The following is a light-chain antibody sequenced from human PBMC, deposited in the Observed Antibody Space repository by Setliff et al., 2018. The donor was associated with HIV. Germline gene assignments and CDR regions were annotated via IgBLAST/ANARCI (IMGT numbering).Light chain of an antibody. J-gene: IGLJ1*01. Sequence: QSVLTQPASVSGSPGQSITVSCTGTSSDVGKFNLVSWYQQHPGKAPKLIIYEDTKTSSGISNRFSGPKSGNTASLTISGLQPEDEADYYCCSYAGSDTFDVFGTGTK. CDR2: EDT. CDR1: SSDVGKFNL. CDR3: CSYAGSDTFDV. V-gene: IGLV2-23*02.